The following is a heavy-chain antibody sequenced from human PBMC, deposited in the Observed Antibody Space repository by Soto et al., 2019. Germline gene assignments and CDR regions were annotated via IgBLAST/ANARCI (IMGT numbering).Heavy chain of an antibody. CDR1: GGSISSGDYY. CDR2: IYYSGST. Sequence: SETLSLTCTVSGGSISSGDYYWSWIRQPPGKGLEWIGYIYYSGSTYYNPSLKSRVTISVDTSKNQFSLKLSSVTAADTAVYYCARDSYYGSGSYDGWFDPWGQGTLVTVSS. J-gene: IGHJ5*02. V-gene: IGHV4-30-4*01. CDR3: ARDSYYGSGSYDGWFDP. D-gene: IGHD3-10*01.